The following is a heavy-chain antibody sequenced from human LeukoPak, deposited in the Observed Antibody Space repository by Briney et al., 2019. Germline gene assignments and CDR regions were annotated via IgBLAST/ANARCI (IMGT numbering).Heavy chain of an antibody. CDR3: AKEVDIVPYGGLDY. Sequence: GGSLRLSCAASGFTFSSYAMSWVRQAPGKGLEWVPAISGSGGSTYYADSVKGRFTISRDNSKNTLYLQMNSLRAEDTAVYYCAKEVDIVPYGGLDYWGQGTLVTVSS. CDR2: ISGSGGST. V-gene: IGHV3-23*01. CDR1: GFTFSSYA. J-gene: IGHJ4*02. D-gene: IGHD5-12*01.